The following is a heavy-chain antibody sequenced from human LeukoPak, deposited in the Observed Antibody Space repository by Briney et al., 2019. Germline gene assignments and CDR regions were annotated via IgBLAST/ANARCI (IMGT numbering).Heavy chain of an antibody. CDR1: GGSISSGDYY. J-gene: IGHJ4*02. D-gene: IGHD2-15*01. Sequence: SETLSLTCTVSGGSISSGDYYWNWIRQHPGKGLEWIGYIYYSGSTYGNPSLKSRVTISVDTSKNQFSLKLSSVTAADTAVYYCARDRGYCSGGSCYRDLDYWGQGTLVTVSS. CDR3: ARDRGYCSGGSCYRDLDY. CDR2: IYYSGST. V-gene: IGHV4-31*03.